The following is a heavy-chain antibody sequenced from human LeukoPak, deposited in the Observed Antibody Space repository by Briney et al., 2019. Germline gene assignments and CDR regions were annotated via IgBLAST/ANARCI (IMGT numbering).Heavy chain of an antibody. D-gene: IGHD1-14*01. CDR1: GFTFINYG. J-gene: IGHJ4*02. Sequence: GGSLRLSCAASGFTFINYGMYWVRQAPGKGLEWVATVWYDGNNKYYADSVRGRFTISRDNPKNMVFLHMNSLRVEDTAIYYCARDPDRSGFDFWGQGTLLTVSS. CDR2: VWYDGNNK. V-gene: IGHV3-33*07. CDR3: ARDPDRSGFDF.